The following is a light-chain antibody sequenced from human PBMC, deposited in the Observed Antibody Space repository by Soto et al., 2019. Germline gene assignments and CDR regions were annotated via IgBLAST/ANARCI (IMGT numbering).Light chain of an antibody. Sequence: DGVMAQSPLAMPFTLGQATSISCKSNQSLVHSDGSAYFSGFQQRPGRSPRRLIFKVSNRGSGVTARCSGSGSGTDFVLKISRGEEEDVGVDYCMQGTHWPITFGQGTRLEI. J-gene: IGKJ5*01. CDR3: MQGTHWPIT. V-gene: IGKV2-30*02. CDR1: QSLVHSDGSAY. CDR2: KVS.